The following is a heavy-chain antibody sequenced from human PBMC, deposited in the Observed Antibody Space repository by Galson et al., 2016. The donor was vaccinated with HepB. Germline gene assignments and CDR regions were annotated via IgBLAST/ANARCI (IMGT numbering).Heavy chain of an antibody. V-gene: IGHV3-33*06. CDR2: IWYDGTSK. Sequence: SLRLSCAASGFTFSSYAMHWVRQAPGKGLEWVGIIWYDGTSKYYAESVKGRFTIARDNSKNMVYLEMNSLRAEDTAVYYCAKDARVTIYGLESPDYGMDVWGQGTTVTVSS. J-gene: IGHJ6*02. CDR1: GFTFSSYA. D-gene: IGHD3-3*01. CDR3: AKDARVTIYGLESPDYGMDV.